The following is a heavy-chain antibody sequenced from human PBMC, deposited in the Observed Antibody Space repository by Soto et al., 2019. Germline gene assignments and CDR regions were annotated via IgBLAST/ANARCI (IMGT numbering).Heavy chain of an antibody. V-gene: IGHV3-21*01. J-gene: IGHJ6*02. CDR1: GGTFISYS. D-gene: IGHD2-2*02. CDR2: ISSRSYI. CDR3: AREYTAWPLDYGLDV. Sequence: GEFRRLSWFVSGGTFISYSGKWIRQTPGKGLEWVSSISSRSYIYYADSVKGRFTISRDNAKNSVSLQMNSLRAEDTAVYYCAREYTAWPLDYGLDVGGQGTTVTVSS.